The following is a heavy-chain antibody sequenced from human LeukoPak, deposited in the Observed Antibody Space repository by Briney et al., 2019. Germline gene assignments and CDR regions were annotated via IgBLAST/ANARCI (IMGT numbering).Heavy chain of an antibody. D-gene: IGHD6-19*01. V-gene: IGHV3-21*01. CDR3: ARHLVA. CDR2: ISTGGNYK. J-gene: IGHJ4*02. Sequence: GGSQRLSCAASGFTFSGYWMHWVRQAPGKGLEWVSSISTGGNYKYYADSVKGRFTISRDNAKNSLNLQMNSLRVEDTAVYYCARHLVAGGQGTLVTVSS. CDR1: GFTFSGYW.